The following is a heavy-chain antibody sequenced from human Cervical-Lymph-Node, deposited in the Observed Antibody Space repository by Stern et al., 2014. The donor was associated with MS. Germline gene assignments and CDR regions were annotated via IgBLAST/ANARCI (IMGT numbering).Heavy chain of an antibody. D-gene: IGHD6-19*01. CDR1: GYTLTSYY. V-gene: IGHV1-46*01. CDR2: INPSGSST. CDR3: ARGEDRSGWLDY. Sequence: QVQLVQSGAEVMKPGASVKVSCKASGYTLTSYYMHWVRQAPGQGLEWMGIINPSGSSTNYAQKFQGRVTMTRDTSTGTVFMELSSLRSEDTAVYYCARGEDRSGWLDYWGQGTLVTVSS. J-gene: IGHJ4*02.